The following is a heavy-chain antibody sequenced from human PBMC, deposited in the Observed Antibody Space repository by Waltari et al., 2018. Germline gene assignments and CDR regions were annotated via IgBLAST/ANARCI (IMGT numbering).Heavy chain of an antibody. D-gene: IGHD4-4*01. CDR2: IIPILGIA. CDR1: GGTFSSYA. J-gene: IGHJ6*02. CDR3: ARVVGTVTTHYYYYGMDV. V-gene: IGHV1-69*04. Sequence: QVQLVQSGAEVKKPGSSVKVSCKASGGTFSSYALSGVRPAPDQGLEWMGRIIPILGIANYAQKFQGRVTITADKSTSTAYMELSSLRSEDTAVYYCARVVGTVTTHYYYYGMDVWGQGTTVTVSS.